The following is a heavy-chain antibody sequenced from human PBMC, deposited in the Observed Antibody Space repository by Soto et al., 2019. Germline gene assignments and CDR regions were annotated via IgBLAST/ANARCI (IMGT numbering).Heavy chain of an antibody. CDR3: ATSTELGGY. CDR1: GYSFTSYE. D-gene: IGHD7-27*01. V-gene: IGHV1-8*01. J-gene: IGHJ4*02. CDR2: MNPDRGNT. Sequence: QVQLVQSGAEVKKPGASVKVSCKASGYSFTSYEINWVRQATGQGLEWLGWMNPDRGNTGYGEKFQGRITMTRNTAIRSAYMELRSPRYEDTAFYYCATSTELGGYWGQGTLVTVSS.